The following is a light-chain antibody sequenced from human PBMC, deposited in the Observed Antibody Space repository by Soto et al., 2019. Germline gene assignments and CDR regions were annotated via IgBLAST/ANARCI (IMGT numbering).Light chain of an antibody. V-gene: IGKV1-39*01. CDR2: IAS. Sequence: DIQMTQSPSSLSASVGDRVTITCRASQSITNYLNWYQQKPGRAPELLIYIASSLQSGVPSRFSGSGSGTDFTLTISRLQPEDFATYDCQQTYSFPRTFGQGTKVEIK. J-gene: IGKJ1*01. CDR1: QSITNY. CDR3: QQTYSFPRT.